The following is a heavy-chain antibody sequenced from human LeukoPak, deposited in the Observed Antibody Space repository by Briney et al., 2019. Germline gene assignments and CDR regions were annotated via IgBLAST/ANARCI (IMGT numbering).Heavy chain of an antibody. CDR2: INHSGST. J-gene: IGHJ4*02. CDR3: ARGAPYCGGDCSDY. V-gene: IGHV4-34*01. CDR1: GGSFSGYY. Sequence: SETLSLTCAVYGGSFSGYYWSWIRQPPGKGLEWIGEINHSGSTNYNPSLKSRVTISVDTSKNQFSLKLSSVTAADTAVYYCARGAPYCGGDCSDYWGQGTLVTVSS. D-gene: IGHD2-21*02.